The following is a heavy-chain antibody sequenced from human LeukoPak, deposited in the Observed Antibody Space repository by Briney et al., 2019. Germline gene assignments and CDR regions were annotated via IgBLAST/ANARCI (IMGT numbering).Heavy chain of an antibody. D-gene: IGHD6-19*01. CDR2: IIPIFGTA. J-gene: IGHJ5*02. CDR3: ARDIKYSSGWPNWFDP. V-gene: IGHV1-69*13. CDR1: GGTFSSYA. Sequence: GASVKVSCKASGGTFSSYAISWVRQAPGQGLEWMGGIIPIFGTANYAQKFQGRVTITADESTSTAYMELSSLRSEDTAVYYCARDIKYSSGWPNWFDPWGQGTLVTVSS.